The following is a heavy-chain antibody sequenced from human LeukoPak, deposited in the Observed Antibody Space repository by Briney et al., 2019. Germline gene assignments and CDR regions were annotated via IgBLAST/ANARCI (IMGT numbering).Heavy chain of an antibody. V-gene: IGHV1-24*01. CDR2: FDPEDGET. CDR1: GYTLTELS. D-gene: IGHD1-26*01. J-gene: IGHJ4*02. CDR3: ATASGIVLDY. Sequence: GASVTVTCKVPGYTLTELSMHWVRQAPGKGLEWMGGFDPEDGETIYAQKFQGRVTMTEDTSTDTAYMELSSLRSEDTAVYYCATASGIVLDYWGQGTLVTVSS.